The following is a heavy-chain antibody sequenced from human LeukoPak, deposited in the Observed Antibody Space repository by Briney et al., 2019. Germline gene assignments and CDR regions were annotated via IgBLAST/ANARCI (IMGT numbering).Heavy chain of an antibody. CDR3: ARWARYCSSGSCYSFFDP. CDR2: MKLEGSEK. V-gene: IGHV3-7*01. D-gene: IGHD2-15*01. Sequence: GGSLRLSCAASGFTFRSYWMRWVRQAPGKGGEWVANMKLEGSEKYYVDSVKGRFTISRDKGKNSLYLQMNSLRVDDTAVYYCARWARYCSSGSCYSFFDPWGQGTLVTVSS. J-gene: IGHJ5*02. CDR1: GFTFRSYW.